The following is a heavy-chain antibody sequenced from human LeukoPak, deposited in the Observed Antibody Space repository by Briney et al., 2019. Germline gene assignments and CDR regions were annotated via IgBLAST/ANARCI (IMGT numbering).Heavy chain of an antibody. CDR1: GGSVSSGGYY. J-gene: IGHJ3*02. CDR2: IYYSGST. CDR3: ARDLKNSSGYYLDAFDI. Sequence: PSETLSLTCTVSGGSVSSGGYYWSWIRQHPGKGLEWIGYIYYSGSTYYNPSLKSRVTISVDTSKNQFSLKLSSVTAADTAVYYCARDLKNSSGYYLDAFDIWGQGTMVTVSS. V-gene: IGHV4-31*03. D-gene: IGHD3-22*01.